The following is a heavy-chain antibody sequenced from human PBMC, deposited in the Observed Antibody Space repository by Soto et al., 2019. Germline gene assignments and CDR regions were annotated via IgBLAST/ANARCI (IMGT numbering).Heavy chain of an antibody. J-gene: IGHJ4*02. CDR2: VYYTGST. Sequence: SETLSLTCSVYGGSISGSYWSWIRQSPGKGLEWLGYVYYTGSTNYSPSLRSRVSISVDTSKNEFSLRLSSVTAADTAVYFCARSVAVPGAHIDYWGQGTQVTVSS. CDR3: ARSVAVPGAHIDY. D-gene: IGHD6-19*01. CDR1: GGSISGSY. V-gene: IGHV4-59*01.